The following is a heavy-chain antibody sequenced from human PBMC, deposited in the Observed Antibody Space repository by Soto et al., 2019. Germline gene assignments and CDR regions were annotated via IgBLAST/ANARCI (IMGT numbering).Heavy chain of an antibody. CDR2: ISSNSAYI. CDR1: GFTFRSST. V-gene: IGHV3-21*01. J-gene: IGHJ5*02. CDR3: TRDASRDSSARGWFDP. Sequence: GGSLRLSCAASGFTFRSSTMNWVRQAPGKGLEWVSTISSNSAYIYYTDALRGRFTISRDNAKNSLHLQMNSLRAEDTAVYYCTRDASRDSSARGWFDPWGPGTLGTVSS. D-gene: IGHD6-13*01.